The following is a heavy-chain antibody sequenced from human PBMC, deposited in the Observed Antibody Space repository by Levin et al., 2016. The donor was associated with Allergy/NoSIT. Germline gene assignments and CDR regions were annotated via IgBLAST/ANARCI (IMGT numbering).Heavy chain of an antibody. CDR2: IYPNTGGT. D-gene: IGHD1-7*01. V-gene: IGHV1-2*02. CDR1: GYTFSDYY. J-gene: IGHJ4*02. Sequence: ASVKVSCKTSGYTFSDYYIHWVRQAPGQGLEWMGWIYPNTGGTNYAQKFQGRVTMTSDTSISTAYMELSRLQSDDTAVYYCIRENWSYGHWGQGTLVTVSS. CDR3: IRENWSYGH.